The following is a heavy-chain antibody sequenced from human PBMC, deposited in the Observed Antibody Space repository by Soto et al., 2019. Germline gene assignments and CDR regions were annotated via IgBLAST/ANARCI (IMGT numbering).Heavy chain of an antibody. Sequence: PGGSLRLSCAVSGFTGSYMTWVRQAPGKGLEWVSFIHSDGNTFYADSVKGRFSISRDSSKNTVSLQMSSLRAEDTAVYYCAAGMDNAKIHHWGQVNLVTVSS. V-gene: IGHV3-66*01. J-gene: IGHJ1*01. CDR1: GFTGSY. CDR3: AAGMDNAKIHH. CDR2: IHSDGNT. D-gene: IGHD1-1*01.